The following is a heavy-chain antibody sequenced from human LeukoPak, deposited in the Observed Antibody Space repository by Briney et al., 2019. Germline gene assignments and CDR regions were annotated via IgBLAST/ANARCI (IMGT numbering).Heavy chain of an antibody. V-gene: IGHV4-39*01. CDR2: VYHTGPT. CDR1: GGCMRRSSYQ. CDR3: ARHVQSGSFYVRVLDS. Sequence: SETLSLTCTVSGGCMRRSSYQWGWIRQPPGKGLEWIGSVYHTGPTSYNPSLKSRVTISVDTSKMQFFLTVTSVTAADTAVYYCARHVQSGSFYVRVLDSWGRGTLVIVSS. J-gene: IGHJ4*02. D-gene: IGHD3-10*01.